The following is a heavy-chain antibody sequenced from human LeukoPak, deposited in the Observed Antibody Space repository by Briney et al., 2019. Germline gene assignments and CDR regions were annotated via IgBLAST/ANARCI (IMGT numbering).Heavy chain of an antibody. V-gene: IGHV4-39*01. D-gene: IGHD3-22*01. CDR2: IYYSGRT. Sequence: SETLSLTCSVSGDSVSRSDSYWDWLRQPPGTGLEWFGPIYYSGRTYYSPSLKSRVTMSVDPSNNQFSLTLRPVTAADTAVYYCARRRYYDGSGYLEWGQGTLLSVSS. J-gene: IGHJ1*01. CDR1: GDSVSRSDSY. CDR3: ARRRYYDGSGYLE.